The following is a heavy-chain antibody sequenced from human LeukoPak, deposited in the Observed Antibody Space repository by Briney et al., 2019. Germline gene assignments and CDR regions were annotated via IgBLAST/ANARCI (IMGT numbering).Heavy chain of an antibody. CDR1: GFTFSSYA. Sequence: GGSLRLSCAASGFTFSSYAMSWVRQAPGKGLEWVSAISGSGGSTYYADSVKGRFAISRDNSKSTLYLQMNSLRAEDTAVYYCAKLRYLEYFDHWGQGTLVTVSS. CDR3: AKLRYLEYFDH. D-gene: IGHD1-1*01. V-gene: IGHV3-23*01. J-gene: IGHJ4*02. CDR2: ISGSGGST.